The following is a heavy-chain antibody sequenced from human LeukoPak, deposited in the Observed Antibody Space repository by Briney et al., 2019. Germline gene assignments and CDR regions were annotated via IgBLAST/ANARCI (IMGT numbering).Heavy chain of an antibody. CDR3: AREMVRYSSSWYGSDY. J-gene: IGHJ4*02. CDR2: ISAYNGNT. V-gene: IGHV1-18*01. Sequence: GASVKVSCKASGYTFTSYGISWVRQAPGQGLEWMGWISAYNGNTNYAQKLQGRVPMTTDTSTSTAYMELRSLRSDDTAVYYCAREMVRYSSSWYGSDYWGQGTLVTVSS. CDR1: GYTFTSYG. D-gene: IGHD6-13*01.